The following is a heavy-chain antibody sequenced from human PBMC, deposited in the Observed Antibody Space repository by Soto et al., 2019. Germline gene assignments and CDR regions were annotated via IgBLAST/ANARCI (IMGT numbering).Heavy chain of an antibody. Sequence: KTSETLSLTCTVSGGSISSYYWSWIRQPPGKGLEWIGYIYYSGSTNYNPSLKSRVTISVDTSKNQFSLKLSSVTAADTAVYYCARHMTTVTLRSVEYFQHWGQGTLVTVSS. J-gene: IGHJ1*01. CDR2: IYYSGST. V-gene: IGHV4-59*08. D-gene: IGHD4-17*01. CDR3: ARHMTTVTLRSVEYFQH. CDR1: GGSISSYY.